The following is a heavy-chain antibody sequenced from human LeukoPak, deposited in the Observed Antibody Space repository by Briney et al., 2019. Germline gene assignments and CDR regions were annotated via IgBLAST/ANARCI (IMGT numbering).Heavy chain of an antibody. CDR1: GGSFSGYY. V-gene: IGHV4-34*01. CDR3: ASPPTLYSSGWSGDY. CDR2: INHSGST. J-gene: IGHJ4*02. Sequence: SETLSLTCAVYGGSFSGYYWSWIRQPPGKGLEWIGEINHSGSTNYNPSLKSRVTISVDTSKNQFSLKLSSVTAADTAVYYCASPPTLYSSGWSGDYWGQGTLVTVSS. D-gene: IGHD6-19*01.